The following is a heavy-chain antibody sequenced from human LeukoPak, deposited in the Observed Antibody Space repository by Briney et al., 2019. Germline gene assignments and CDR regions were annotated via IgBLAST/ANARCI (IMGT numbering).Heavy chain of an antibody. J-gene: IGHJ6*03. D-gene: IGHD5-18*01. CDR3: AISAIREPVYYYFYMDV. V-gene: IGHV1-69*05. CDR2: MIAIFGSV. CDR1: GGTISSYA. Sequence: SVKLSCRASGGTISSYAISWVRQAPGQGLEWMGGMIAIFGSVNYAQRFQGRVTITTDESTSTVYMEMSSLRHEDTAVYYCAISAIREPVYYYFYMDVWGKGTTVTVSS.